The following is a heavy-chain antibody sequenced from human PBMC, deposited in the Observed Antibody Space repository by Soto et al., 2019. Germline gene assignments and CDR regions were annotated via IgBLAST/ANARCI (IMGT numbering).Heavy chain of an antibody. Sequence: AXVKVSCKASGGTFRSYAISWVRQAPGQGLEWMGWISAYNGNTNYAQKLQGRVTMTTDTSTSTAYMELRSLRSDDTAVYYCARFEDSSSWNWFDPWGQGTLVTVSS. V-gene: IGHV1-18*01. D-gene: IGHD6-13*01. CDR1: GGTFRSYA. CDR2: ISAYNGNT. J-gene: IGHJ5*02. CDR3: ARFEDSSSWNWFDP.